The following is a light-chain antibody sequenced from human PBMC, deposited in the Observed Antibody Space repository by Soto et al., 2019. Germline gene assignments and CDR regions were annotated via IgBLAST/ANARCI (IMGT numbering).Light chain of an antibody. V-gene: IGLV2-23*01. J-gene: IGLJ1*01. CDR1: SSDVGNYNL. CDR3: CSYAGSSTYV. Sequence: SALTQPASVSGSAGQSITISCTGTSSDVGNYNLVSWYLHHPGKAPKLLIYEDTKRPSGVSNRFSGSRSGNTASLTVSGLQAEDETDYYCCSYAGSSTYVFGTGTKVTV. CDR2: EDT.